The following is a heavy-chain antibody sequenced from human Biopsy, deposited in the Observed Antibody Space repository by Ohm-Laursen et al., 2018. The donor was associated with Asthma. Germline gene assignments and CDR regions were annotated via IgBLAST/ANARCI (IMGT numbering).Heavy chain of an antibody. CDR3: AKDFRGIAVAGDRGFDY. V-gene: IGHV3-23*01. CDR1: GFTFSSYA. J-gene: IGHJ4*02. D-gene: IGHD6-19*01. Sequence: SLRLSCAASGFTFSSYAMAWVRQAPGKGLERVPAITGSGGTTYYADSVRGRFTISRDNSKSTLFLQMDSLSAEDTAVYYCAKDFRGIAVAGDRGFDYWGQGTLVTVSS. CDR2: ITGSGGTT.